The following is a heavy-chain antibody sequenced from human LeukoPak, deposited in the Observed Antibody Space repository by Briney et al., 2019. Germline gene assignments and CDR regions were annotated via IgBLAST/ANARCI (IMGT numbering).Heavy chain of an antibody. Sequence: PSETLSLTCTVYGGSFSGYYWSWIRQPPGKGLEWTGEINHSGSTNYNPSLKSRVTISVDTSKNQFSLKLSSVTAADTAVYYCARRNAIAAAGSWDYWGQGTLVTVSS. CDR2: INHSGST. CDR1: GGSFSGYY. D-gene: IGHD6-13*01. CDR3: ARRNAIAAAGSWDY. V-gene: IGHV4-34*01. J-gene: IGHJ4*02.